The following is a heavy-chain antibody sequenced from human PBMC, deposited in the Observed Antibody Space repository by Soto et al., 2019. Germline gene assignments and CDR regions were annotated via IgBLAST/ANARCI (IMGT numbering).Heavy chain of an antibody. J-gene: IGHJ6*02. V-gene: IGHV1-2*04. CDR2: INPKSGGT. Sequence: GASVKVSCKASGYSFTDYHIHWVRQAPGQGLEWLGRINPKSGGTSTAQKFQGWVTMTTDTSISTASMELTRLTSDDTAIYYCARGDSTDCSSGLCSLFYKPQMNDWGQGTKVTVSS. CDR3: ARGDSTDCSSGLCSLFYKPQMND. D-gene: IGHD2-8*02. CDR1: GYSFTDYH.